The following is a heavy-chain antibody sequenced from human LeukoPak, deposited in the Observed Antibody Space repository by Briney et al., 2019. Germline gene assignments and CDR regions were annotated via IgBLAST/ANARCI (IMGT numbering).Heavy chain of an antibody. CDR2: IYPGDSDT. J-gene: IGHJ4*02. CDR3: ARGDDYYDSSGYYSPYPRDY. Sequence: GGSLKISCKGSGYSFTSYWIGWVRQMPGKGLEWMGIIYPGDSDTRYSPSFQGQVTISADKSISTAYLQWSSLKASDTAMYYCARGDDYYDSSGYYSPYPRDYWGQGTLVTVSS. D-gene: IGHD3-22*01. V-gene: IGHV5-51*01. CDR1: GYSFTSYW.